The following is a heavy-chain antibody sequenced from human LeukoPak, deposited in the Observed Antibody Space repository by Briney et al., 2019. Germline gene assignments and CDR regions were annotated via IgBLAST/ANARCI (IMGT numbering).Heavy chain of an antibody. V-gene: IGHV3-30*04. CDR3: ASGQTGFYFDY. CDR2: ISYDGSNK. Sequence: GGSLRLSCAASGFTFSSYAMHWVRQAPGKGLEWVAVISYDGSNKYYADSVKGRFTISRDNSKNTLYLRMNSLRAEDTAVYYCASGQTGFYFDYWGQGTLVTVSS. J-gene: IGHJ4*02. CDR1: GFTFSSYA.